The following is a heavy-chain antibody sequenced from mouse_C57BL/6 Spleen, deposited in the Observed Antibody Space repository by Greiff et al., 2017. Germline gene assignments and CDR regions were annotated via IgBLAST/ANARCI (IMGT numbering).Heavy chain of an antibody. D-gene: IGHD2-12*01. J-gene: IGHJ2*01. CDR1: GYTFTDYY. CDR3: ARTVKGYFDY. CDR2: INPYNGGT. V-gene: IGHV1-19*01. Sequence: EVKLVESGPVLVKPGASVKMSCKASGYTFTDYYMNWVKQSHGKSLEWIGVINPYNGGTSYNQKFKGKDTLTVDKSSSTAYMELNSLTSEDSAGYYCARTVKGYFDYWGQGTTLTVAA.